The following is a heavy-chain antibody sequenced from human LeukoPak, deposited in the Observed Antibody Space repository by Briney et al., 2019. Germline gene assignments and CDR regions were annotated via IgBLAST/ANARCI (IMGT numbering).Heavy chain of an antibody. Sequence: PSETLSLTCTVSGDSFRNYFWSRIRQPPGKRLEWIGYICCRGATMYNPSLESRLTFSVDTSKNQFSLVLRSVTTVDTAVYYCASGALLNVFEYWVRGSLVSVSS. D-gene: IGHD1-1*01. CDR3: ASGALLNVFEY. J-gene: IGHJ4*02. CDR1: GDSFRNYF. CDR2: ICCRGAT. V-gene: IGHV4-59*01.